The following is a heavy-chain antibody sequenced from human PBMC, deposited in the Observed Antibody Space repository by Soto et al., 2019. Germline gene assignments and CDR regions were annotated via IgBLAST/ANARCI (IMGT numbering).Heavy chain of an antibody. D-gene: IGHD2-2*01. Sequence: PGGSLRLSCAASGFIFTNAWMTWVRQAPGKGLEWVGRIKSKTDGGTTDYAAPVKGRVAISRDDSKNTLYLQMNSLKVEDTAVNYCAKLTHSTSYWGQGTLVTVSS. J-gene: IGHJ4*02. V-gene: IGHV3-15*01. CDR1: GFIFTNAW. CDR2: IKSKTDGGTT. CDR3: AKLTHSTSY.